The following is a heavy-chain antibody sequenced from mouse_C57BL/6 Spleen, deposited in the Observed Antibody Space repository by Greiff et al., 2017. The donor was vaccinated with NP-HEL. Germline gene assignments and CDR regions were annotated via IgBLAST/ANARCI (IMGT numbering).Heavy chain of an antibody. CDR3: ASDSSYAMDY. CDR1: GYSITSGYY. CDR2: ISYDGSN. Sequence: VQLQESGPGLVKPSQSLSLTCSVTGYSITSGYYWNWIRQFPGNKLEWMGYISYDGSNNFNPSLKNRISITRDTSKNQFFLKLNSVTTEDTATYYCASDSSYAMDYWGQGTSVTVSS. V-gene: IGHV3-6*01. J-gene: IGHJ4*01.